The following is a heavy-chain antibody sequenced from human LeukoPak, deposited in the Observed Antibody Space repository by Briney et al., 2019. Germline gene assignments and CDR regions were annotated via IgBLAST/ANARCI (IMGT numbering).Heavy chain of an antibody. J-gene: IGHJ5*02. Sequence: PSETLSLTCTVSGGSISSYYWSWIRQPPGKGLEWIGYIYYSGSTNYNPSLKSRVTISVDTSKNQFSLKLSSVTAADTAVYYCAAGRDDFWSGYSLTSDAWFDPWGQGTLVTVSS. CDR2: IYYSGST. CDR3: AAGRDDFWSGYSLTSDAWFDP. D-gene: IGHD3-3*01. V-gene: IGHV4-59*01. CDR1: GGSISSYY.